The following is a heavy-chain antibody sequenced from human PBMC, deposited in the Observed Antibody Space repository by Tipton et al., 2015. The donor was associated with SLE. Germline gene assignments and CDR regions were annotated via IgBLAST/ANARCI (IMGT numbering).Heavy chain of an antibody. CDR3: TTDEAAAVDY. Sequence: SWVRQAPGKGLEWVGRIKSKTDGGTTDYAAPVKGRFTISRDDSKNTLYLQMNSLKTEDTAVYYCTTDEAAAVDYWGQGTLVTVSS. D-gene: IGHD6-13*01. J-gene: IGHJ4*02. CDR2: IKSKTDGGTT. V-gene: IGHV3-15*01.